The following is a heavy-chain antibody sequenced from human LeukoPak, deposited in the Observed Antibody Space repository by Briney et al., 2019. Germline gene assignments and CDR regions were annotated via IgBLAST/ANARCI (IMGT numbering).Heavy chain of an antibody. CDR1: GFSFSSYA. J-gene: IGHJ4*02. V-gene: IGHV3-23*01. CDR2: ISASGGNT. CDR3: AKLYGSSRNLDY. D-gene: IGHD1-14*01. Sequence: GGSLRLSCAASGFSFSSYAMSWVRQAPGNGLEWVSTISASGGNTYYADSVKGRFTISRDTSKNTLYLQMNSLRAEDTAVYYCAKLYGSSRNLDYWGQGTLVTVSS.